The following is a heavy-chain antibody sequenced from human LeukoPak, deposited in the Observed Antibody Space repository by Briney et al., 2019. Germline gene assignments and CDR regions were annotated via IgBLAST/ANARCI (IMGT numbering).Heavy chain of an antibody. CDR1: GGSISSSSYY. V-gene: IGHV4-39*01. Sequence: SETLSLTCTVSGGSISSSSYYWGWIRQPPGKGLVWIGSIYYSGSTYYNPSLKSRVTISVDTSKNQFSLKLSSVTAADTAVYYCARHVLEGYYYDSSGSPLVDYWGQGTLVTVSS. CDR3: ARHVLEGYYYDSSGSPLVDY. D-gene: IGHD3-22*01. CDR2: IYYSGST. J-gene: IGHJ4*02.